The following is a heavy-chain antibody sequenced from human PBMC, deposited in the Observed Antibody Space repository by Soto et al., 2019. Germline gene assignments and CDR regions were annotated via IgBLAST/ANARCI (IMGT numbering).Heavy chain of an antibody. V-gene: IGHV4-34*01. CDR1: GGYISGYD. Sequence: TSVPQRVTCTVDGGYISGYDGSWIPQHTGKGLEWIGEINHSGSTNYNPSLDSRVTISLETSKSQISLRLSSVTAADTAVYYCARLGAFYQSLDPWGPGTLVTVSS. D-gene: IGHD3-3*02. J-gene: IGHJ5*02. CDR2: INHSGST. CDR3: ARLGAFYQSLDP.